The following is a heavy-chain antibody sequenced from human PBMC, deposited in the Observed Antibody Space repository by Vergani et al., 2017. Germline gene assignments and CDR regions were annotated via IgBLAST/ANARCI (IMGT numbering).Heavy chain of an antibody. V-gene: IGHV1-69*08. J-gene: IGHJ6*02. CDR1: GGTFSSYT. Sequence: QVQLVQSGAEVKKPGSSVKVSCKASGGTFSSYTISWVRQAPGQGLEWMGRIIPILGIANYAQKFQGRVTITADKSTSTAYMELSSLRSEDTAVYYCARDQDYVWGSPPDVWGQGTTVTVSS. CDR2: IIPILGIA. D-gene: IGHD3-16*01. CDR3: ARDQDYVWGSPPDV.